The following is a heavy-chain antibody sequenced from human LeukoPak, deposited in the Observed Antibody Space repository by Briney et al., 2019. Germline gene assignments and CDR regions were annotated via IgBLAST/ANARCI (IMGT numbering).Heavy chain of an antibody. CDR2: ISSSGSTI. CDR3: ARDVGCYYGMDA. Sequence: GGSLRLSCAASGFTFSSYEMNWVRQAPGKGLEWVSYISSSGSTIYYADSVKGRFTISRDNAKNSLYLQMNSLRAEDTAVYYCARDVGCYYGMDAWGKGTTVTVSS. J-gene: IGHJ6*04. CDR1: GFTFSSYE. V-gene: IGHV3-48*03. D-gene: IGHD1-26*01.